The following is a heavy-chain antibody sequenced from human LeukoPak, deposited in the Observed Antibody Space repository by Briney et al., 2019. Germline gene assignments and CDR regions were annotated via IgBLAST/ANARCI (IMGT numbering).Heavy chain of an antibody. Sequence: SETLSLTCTVSGGSISSGGYSWSWIRQHPGKGLEWIGYIYYSGSTYYNPSLKSRVTISVDTSKNQFSLKLSSVTAAATAVYYCARNGYSYGYDPWGQGTLVTASS. CDR1: GGSISSGGYS. D-gene: IGHD5-18*01. V-gene: IGHV4-31*03. CDR3: ARNGYSYGYDP. J-gene: IGHJ5*02. CDR2: IYYSGST.